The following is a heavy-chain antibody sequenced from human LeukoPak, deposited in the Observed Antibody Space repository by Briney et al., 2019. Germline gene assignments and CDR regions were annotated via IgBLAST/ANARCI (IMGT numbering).Heavy chain of an antibody. CDR1: GFTFNNFE. CDR2: VSGSGNEI. CDR3: ATKVPGNSLFSS. V-gene: IGHV3-48*03. Sequence: GGSLRLSCAASGFTFNNFEMNWVRQAPGKGLEWISYVSGSGNEIHYGDSVKGRFTISRDNAQSSLYLQMNSLRAEDTAVYYCATKVPGNSLFSSWGVGTLVTVSS. J-gene: IGHJ4*02. D-gene: IGHD4-23*01.